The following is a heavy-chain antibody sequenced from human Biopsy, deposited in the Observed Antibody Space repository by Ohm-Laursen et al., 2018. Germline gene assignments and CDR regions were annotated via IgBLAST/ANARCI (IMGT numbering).Heavy chain of an antibody. CDR3: ASRSLFFRYFAS. CDR1: GTSFNDYF. D-gene: IGHD3-9*01. CDR2: IYHGSGT. V-gene: IGHV4-34*01. Sequence: SDTLSLTCAVFGTSFNDYFWTWIRQPPGKGLEWIGSIYHGSGTSYNPSVETRVAITLDKAKNEFSLRIDSVTAADTAVYYCASRSLFFRYFASWGQGTPVTVSS. J-gene: IGHJ4*02.